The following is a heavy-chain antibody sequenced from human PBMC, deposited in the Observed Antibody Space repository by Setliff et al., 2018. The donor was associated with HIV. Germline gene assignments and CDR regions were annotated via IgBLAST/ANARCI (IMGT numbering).Heavy chain of an antibody. CDR1: GYTFTDYG. CDR3: ARGKTWLRFLDY. J-gene: IGHJ4*02. D-gene: IGHD5-12*01. Sequence: ASVKVSCKASGYTFTDYGISWVRQAPGQGLEWMGWISAYNGNTKHAQKFQGRVTVTMDTSTSTAYMELRSLKSDDTAVYYCARGKTWLRFLDYWGQGTLVTVSS. V-gene: IGHV1-18*01. CDR2: ISAYNGNT.